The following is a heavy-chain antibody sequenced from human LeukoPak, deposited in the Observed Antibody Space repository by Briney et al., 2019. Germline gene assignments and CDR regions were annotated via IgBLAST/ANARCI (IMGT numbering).Heavy chain of an antibody. CDR3: ARGDDYNRRSFDY. CDR2: TRNKANSFTT. D-gene: IGHD5-24*01. Sequence: PGGSLRLSCAASGFTFNDHYMDWVRQAPGKGLALVGRTRNKANSFTTEYAASVRGRFTISRDDSKNSLYLQMNSLKTEDTAVYYCARGDDYNRRSFDYWGQGTLVTVSS. CDR1: GFTFNDHY. V-gene: IGHV3-72*01. J-gene: IGHJ4*02.